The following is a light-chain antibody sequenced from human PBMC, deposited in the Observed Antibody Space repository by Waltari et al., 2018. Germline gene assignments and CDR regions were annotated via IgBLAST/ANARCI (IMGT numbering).Light chain of an antibody. V-gene: IGKV2-28*01. Sequence: DIVMTQSPLSLPVTPGEPAPISCRSSQSLLHSNGYNYLDWYMQKPGQSPQILIYLGSNRASGVPARFSGSGSGTDFTLKISRVEAEDAGVYYCMEALQSVTFGQGTRLEIK. J-gene: IGKJ5*01. CDR2: LGS. CDR1: QSLLHSNGYNY. CDR3: MEALQSVT.